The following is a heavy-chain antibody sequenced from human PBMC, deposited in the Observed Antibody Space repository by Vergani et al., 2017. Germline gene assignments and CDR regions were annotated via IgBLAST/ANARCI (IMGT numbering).Heavy chain of an antibody. CDR1: GATFRSNT. CDR2: IIPVLGKT. J-gene: IGHJ4*02. V-gene: IGHV1-69*08. D-gene: IGHD3-16*02. Sequence: QVQLVQSGAEVKKPGSSVKVSCKASGATFRSNTISWVRQVPGQGLEWMGRIIPVLGKTKYAQDFQGRLTITADTSTSTAYMELTSLRSEDTAVYYCARDRGYDYVWGSYRFDYWGQGTLVTVSS. CDR3: ARDRGYDYVWGSYRFDY.